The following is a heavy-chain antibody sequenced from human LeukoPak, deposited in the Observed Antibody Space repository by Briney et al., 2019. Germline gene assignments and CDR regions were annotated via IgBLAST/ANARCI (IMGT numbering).Heavy chain of an antibody. CDR1: GWSFSGYY. J-gene: IGHJ4*02. Sequence: SETLSLTCAVYGWSFSGYYWSWIRQPPGKGLEWNGEINHSGSTNYNPSLKSRVTISVDTSKNQFSLKLSSVTAADTAVYYCARGGILTGYYPLDYWGQGTLVTVSS. V-gene: IGHV4-34*01. CDR3: ARGGILTGYYPLDY. CDR2: INHSGST. D-gene: IGHD3-9*01.